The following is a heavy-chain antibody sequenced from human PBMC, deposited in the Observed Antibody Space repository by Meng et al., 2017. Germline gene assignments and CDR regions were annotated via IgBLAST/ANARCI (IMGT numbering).Heavy chain of an antibody. CDR1: GGSISSSN. V-gene: IGHV3-30*01. CDR3: AGGLMVNDY. Sequence: QVQPQASGPGLVKPSGTLSLTCAVSGGSISSSNWWSWVRQPPGKGLEWVAVISYDGSNKYYADSVKGRFTISRDNSKNTLYLQMNSLRAEDTAVYYCAGGLMVNDYWGQGTLVTVSS. D-gene: IGHD3-10*01. J-gene: IGHJ4*02. CDR2: ISYDGSNK.